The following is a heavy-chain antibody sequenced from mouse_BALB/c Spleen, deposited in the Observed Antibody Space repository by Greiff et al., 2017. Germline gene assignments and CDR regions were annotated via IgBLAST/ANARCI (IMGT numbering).Heavy chain of an antibody. Sequence: QVQLQQSGAELAKPGASVKMSCKASGYTFTSYWMHWVKQRPGQGLEWIGYINPSTGYTEYNQKFKDKATLTADKSSSTAYMQLSSLTSEDSAVYYCARAHYYDYAMDYWGQGTSVTVSS. V-gene: IGHV1-7*01. J-gene: IGHJ4*01. CDR3: ARAHYYDYAMDY. CDR1: GYTFTSYW. D-gene: IGHD1-2*01. CDR2: INPSTGYT.